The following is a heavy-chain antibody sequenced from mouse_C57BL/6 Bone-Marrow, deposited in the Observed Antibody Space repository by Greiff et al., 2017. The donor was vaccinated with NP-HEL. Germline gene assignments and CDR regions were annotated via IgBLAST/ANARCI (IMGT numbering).Heavy chain of an antibody. D-gene: IGHD1-1*01. V-gene: IGHV14-2*01. J-gene: IGHJ4*01. CDR1: GFNIKDYY. Sequence: EVQLQQSGAELVKPGASVKLSCTASGFNIKDYYMHWVKQRTEQGLEWIGRIDPEDGETKYAPKFQGKATITADTSSNTAYLQLSSLTSEDTAVYYCVLRGTVVATPYYYAMDYWGQGTSVTVSS. CDR3: VLRGTVVATPYYYAMDY. CDR2: IDPEDGET.